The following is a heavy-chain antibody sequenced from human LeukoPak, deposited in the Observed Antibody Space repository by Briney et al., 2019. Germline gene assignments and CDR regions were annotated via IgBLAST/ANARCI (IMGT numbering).Heavy chain of an antibody. V-gene: IGHV3-73*01. Sequence: GGSLRLSCAASGFTFSGSDMYWVRQASEKWLEWVGRVTSKANNYATAYTASVKGRFTISRDDSKNTAYLQMNSLKTEDTAVYYCVTVPACTDCYAYYFDYWGQGTLVTVSS. CDR3: VTVPACTDCYAYYFDY. CDR1: GFTFSGSD. J-gene: IGHJ4*02. CDR2: VTSKANNYAT. D-gene: IGHD2-2*01.